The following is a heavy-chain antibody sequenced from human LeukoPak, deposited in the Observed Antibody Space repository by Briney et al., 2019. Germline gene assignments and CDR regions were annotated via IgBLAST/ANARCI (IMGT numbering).Heavy chain of an antibody. V-gene: IGHV3-11*01. CDR3: ARDPVYGDYTYDY. CDR2: ISSSGSTI. Sequence: GGSLRLSCAASGCTFSDYYMSWIRQAPGKGLEWVSYISSSGSTIYYADSVKGRFTISRDNAKNSLYLQMNSLRVEDTAVYYCARDPVYGDYTYDYWGQGTLVTVSS. CDR1: GCTFSDYY. J-gene: IGHJ4*02. D-gene: IGHD4-17*01.